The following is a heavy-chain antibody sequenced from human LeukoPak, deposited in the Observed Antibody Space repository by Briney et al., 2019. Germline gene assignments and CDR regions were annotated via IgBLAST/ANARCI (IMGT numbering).Heavy chain of an antibody. D-gene: IGHD5-12*01. Sequence: GGSLRLSCAASGFTFDDYGMSWVRQAPGKGLEWVSGINWNGGSTGYADSVKGRFTISRDNAKNSLYLQMNSLRAEDTALYYCARDRGCSGYDSGVGFDYWGQGTLVTVSS. CDR1: GFTFDDYG. CDR3: ARDRGCSGYDSGVGFDY. CDR2: INWNGGST. J-gene: IGHJ4*02. V-gene: IGHV3-20*04.